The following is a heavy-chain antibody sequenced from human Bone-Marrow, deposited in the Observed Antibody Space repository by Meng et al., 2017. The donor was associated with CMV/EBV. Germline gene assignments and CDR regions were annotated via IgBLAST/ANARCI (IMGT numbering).Heavy chain of an antibody. CDR2: IRDGGITT. J-gene: IGHJ5*02. D-gene: IGHD2-15*01. Sequence: GESLKISCAASGFTFSDYYMSWIRQAPGKGLEWVSYIRDGGITTYYVDSVKGRFTISRDNAKNSLYLQMNSLIADDTAVYYCARDARGGGYEETRFDTWGQGTLVTVSS. CDR1: GFTFSDYY. CDR3: ARDARGGGYEETRFDT. V-gene: IGHV3-11*04.